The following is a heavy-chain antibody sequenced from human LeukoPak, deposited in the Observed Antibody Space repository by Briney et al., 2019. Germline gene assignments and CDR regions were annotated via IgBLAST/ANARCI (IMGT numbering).Heavy chain of an antibody. Sequence: SETLSLTCAVYGGSFSGYYWSWIRQPPGKGLEWIGEINHSGSTNYNPSLKSRVTISVDTSKNQFSLKLSSVTAADTAVYYCARIPLALIAVAGGDYMDGWGKGTTVTVSS. CDR3: ARIPLALIAVAGGDYMDG. J-gene: IGHJ6*03. D-gene: IGHD6-19*01. CDR2: INHSGST. CDR1: GGSFSGYY. V-gene: IGHV4-34*01.